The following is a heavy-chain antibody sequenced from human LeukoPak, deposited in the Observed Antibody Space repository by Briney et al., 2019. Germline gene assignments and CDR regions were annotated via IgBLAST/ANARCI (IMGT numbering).Heavy chain of an antibody. CDR1: GGSISSGPYY. Sequence: SETLSLTCTVSGGSISSGPYYWIWIRQHPGKGLEWIGYITYSGNTYYYPALNSRVTVSLDTSKTQFSLKLSSVTAADTAVSYCTRIAYDALDSYYYGMDVWGQGTTVTVFS. CDR2: ITYSGNT. CDR3: TRIAYDALDSYYYGMDV. D-gene: IGHD3-3*01. V-gene: IGHV4-31*03. J-gene: IGHJ6*02.